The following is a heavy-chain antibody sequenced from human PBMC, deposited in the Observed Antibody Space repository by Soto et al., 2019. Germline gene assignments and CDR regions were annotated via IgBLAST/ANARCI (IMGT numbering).Heavy chain of an antibody. CDR1: GGSISSGGYY. CDR2: IYYSGAT. D-gene: IGHD2-15*01. V-gene: IGHV4-31*01. CDR3: ARGGLGYCSGGSCYSAELSRYYYGMDV. Sequence: QVQLQESGPGLVKPSQTLSLTCTVSGGSISSGGYYWSWIRQHPGKGLEWIGYIYYSGATYYNPSIKRLVTISVDTSKNQFSLKLSSVTAADTAVYYCARGGLGYCSGGSCYSAELSRYYYGMDVWGQGTTVTVSS. J-gene: IGHJ6*02.